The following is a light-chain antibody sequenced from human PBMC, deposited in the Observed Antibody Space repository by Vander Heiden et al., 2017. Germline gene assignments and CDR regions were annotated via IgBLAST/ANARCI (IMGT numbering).Light chain of an antibody. CDR3: QVWDSSSDHIV. CDR1: TIESTS. Sequence: SYVLTQPPSASVAPGQTATIACGGTTIESTSVHGYQHEPGQAPVVVVYDDSARPSGIPERFSGSKSGTTATLTISWVEAGDEADYYCQVWDSSSDHIVCGGGTKLTVL. V-gene: IGLV3-21*02. J-gene: IGLJ2*01. CDR2: DDS.